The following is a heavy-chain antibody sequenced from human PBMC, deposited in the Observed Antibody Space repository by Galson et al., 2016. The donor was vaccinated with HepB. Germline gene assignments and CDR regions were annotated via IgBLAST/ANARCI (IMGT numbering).Heavy chain of an antibody. CDR3: GKHGGFDY. D-gene: IGHD3-16*01. Sequence: SLRLSCAASGFSFSTSGMSWVRQTPGRGLEWVSGITGSGGTTHYADPVKGRFTISRDNSNNTPYLYMNSLRAGDTAVYYCGKHGGFDYWGQGALVTVSS. V-gene: IGHV3-23*01. CDR2: ITGSGGTT. CDR1: GFSFSTSG. J-gene: IGHJ4*02.